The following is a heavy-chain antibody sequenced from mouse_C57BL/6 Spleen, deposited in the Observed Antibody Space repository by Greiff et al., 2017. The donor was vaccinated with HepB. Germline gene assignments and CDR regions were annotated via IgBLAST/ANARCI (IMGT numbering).Heavy chain of an antibody. Sequence: VKLQESGPELVKPGASVKISCKASGYAFSSSWMNWVKQRPGKGLEWIGRIYPGDGDTNYNGKFKGKTTLTADKSSSTAYMQLSSLTSEDSAVYFCAGLGRVYFDYWGQGTTLTVSS. CDR2: IYPGDGDT. V-gene: IGHV1-82*01. CDR3: AGLGRVYFDY. CDR1: GYAFSSSW. J-gene: IGHJ2*01. D-gene: IGHD4-1*01.